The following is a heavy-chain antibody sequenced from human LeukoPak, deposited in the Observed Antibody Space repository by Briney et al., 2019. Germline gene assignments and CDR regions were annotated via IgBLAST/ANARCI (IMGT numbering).Heavy chain of an antibody. V-gene: IGHV4-59*01. CDR3: ARGVPTSYYYESAAYYFDY. J-gene: IGHJ4*02. CDR2: IYYSGST. CDR1: GGSISSYF. Sequence: SETLSLTCAVSGGSISSYFWSWIRQPPGKGLEWIAYIYYSGSTNYNPSLKGRVTISVDTPRNQFSLKLSSVTAADTAVYYCARGVPTSYYYESAAYYFDYWGQGTLVTVSS. D-gene: IGHD3-22*01.